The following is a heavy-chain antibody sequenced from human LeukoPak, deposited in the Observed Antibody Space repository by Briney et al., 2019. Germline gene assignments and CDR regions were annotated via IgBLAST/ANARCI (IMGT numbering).Heavy chain of an antibody. Sequence: GASVKVSCKASGYTFTTYGISWVRQAPGQGLEWMGWISAYNGNTNYAQKLQGRVTMTTDPSTSTAYMELRSLRSDDTAVFYCARVWAAARPRFDYMGVWGKGTTVTVSS. CDR3: ARVWAAARPRFDYMGV. CDR2: ISAYNGNT. D-gene: IGHD6-13*01. V-gene: IGHV1-18*01. J-gene: IGHJ6*03. CDR1: GYTFTTYG.